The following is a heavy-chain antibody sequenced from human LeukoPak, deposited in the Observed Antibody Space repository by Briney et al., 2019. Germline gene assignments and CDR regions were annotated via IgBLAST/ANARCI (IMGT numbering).Heavy chain of an antibody. J-gene: IGHJ4*02. V-gene: IGHV3-23*01. Sequence: PGGSLRLSCAASGFTFSTYAMTWVRQAPGKGLEWVSAIRGNDGGTYYADSVKGRFTISRDNSKNTLSLQMNSLRAEDTAVYYCAKDHYAILTGPYDNWGQGTLVTVSS. CDR2: IRGNDGGT. D-gene: IGHD3-9*01. CDR3: AKDHYAILTGPYDN. CDR1: GFTFSTYA.